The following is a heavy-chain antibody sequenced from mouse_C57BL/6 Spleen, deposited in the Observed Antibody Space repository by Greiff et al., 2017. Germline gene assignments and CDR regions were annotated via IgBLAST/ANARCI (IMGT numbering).Heavy chain of an antibody. CDR1: GYTFTDYY. CDR3: ARGRGYGNYLFAY. V-gene: IGHV1-26*01. J-gene: IGHJ3*01. Sequence: EVQLQQSGPELVKPGASVKISCKASGYTFTDYYMNWVKQSHGKSLEWIGDINPNNGGTSYNQKFKGKATLTVDKSSSTAYMELRSLTSEDSAVYYCARGRGYGNYLFAYWSQGTLVTVSA. CDR2: INPNNGGT. D-gene: IGHD2-1*01.